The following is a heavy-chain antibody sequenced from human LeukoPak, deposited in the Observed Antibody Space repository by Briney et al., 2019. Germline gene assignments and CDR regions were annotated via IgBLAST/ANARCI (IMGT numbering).Heavy chain of an antibody. Sequence: PGGSLRLSCAASGFTFSSYWMSWVRQAPGKGLEWVANIKQDGSEKYYVDSVKGRFTISRDNAKNSLYLQMNSLRAEDTAVYYCARVTYSSGWYSEYFQHWGQGTLVTVSS. CDR2: IKQDGSEK. D-gene: IGHD6-19*01. J-gene: IGHJ1*01. V-gene: IGHV3-7*01. CDR3: ARVTYSSGWYSEYFQH. CDR1: GFTFSSYW.